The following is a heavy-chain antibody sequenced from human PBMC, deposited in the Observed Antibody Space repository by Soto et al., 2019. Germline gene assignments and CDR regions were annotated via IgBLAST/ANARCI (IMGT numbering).Heavy chain of an antibody. CDR2: ISGSGSST. D-gene: IGHD5-18*01. CDR1: GFTFSSYA. CDR3: AKECCGYTAIHGY. V-gene: IGHV3-23*01. Sequence: GGSLRLSCAVSGFTFSSYAMSWVRQAPGKGLEWVPAISGSGSSTYYADSVKSRFTISRDNSKNTLYLQMNSLRAEDTAVYYWAKECCGYTAIHGYWGQGILVTVSS. J-gene: IGHJ4*02.